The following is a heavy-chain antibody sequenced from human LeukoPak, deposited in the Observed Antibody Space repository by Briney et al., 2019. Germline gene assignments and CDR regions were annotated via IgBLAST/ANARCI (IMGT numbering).Heavy chain of an antibody. V-gene: IGHV4-59*12. CDR2: IYHSGST. D-gene: IGHD4-17*01. CDR1: GGSISNYY. J-gene: IGHJ4*02. CDR3: ARALTTVTQYYFDY. Sequence: SETLSLTRTVSGGSISNYYWSWVRQPPGKGLEWIGEIYHSGSTNYNPSLKSRVNISVDKSKNQFSLKLSSVTAADTAVYYCARALTTVTQYYFDYWGQGTLVTVSS.